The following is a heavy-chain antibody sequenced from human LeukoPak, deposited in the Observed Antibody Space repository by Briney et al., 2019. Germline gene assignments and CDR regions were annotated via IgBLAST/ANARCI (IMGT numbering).Heavy chain of an antibody. CDR1: GYTFTSYA. V-gene: IGHV1-3*01. Sequence: ASVKVSCKASGYTFTSYAMHWVRQAPGQRLEWMGWINAGNGNTKYSQKFQGRVTITRDTSASTAYMELSSLRSEDTAVYYCVLNSGSYWGDQMLDYWGQGTLVTVSS. CDR2: INAGNGNT. J-gene: IGHJ4*02. CDR3: VLNSGSYWGDQMLDY. D-gene: IGHD1-26*01.